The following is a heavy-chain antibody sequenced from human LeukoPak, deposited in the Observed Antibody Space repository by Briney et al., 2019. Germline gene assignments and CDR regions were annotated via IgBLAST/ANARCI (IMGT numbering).Heavy chain of an antibody. Sequence: GGSLRLSCAASGFRFDDSAMHWVRQAPGKGLGWVSGISWNSGTIAYADSVKGRFTISRDNTKNSLYLQMNSLRAEDTALYYCAKDRAQYYDNSGFTLDYWGQGTLATVSS. J-gene: IGHJ4*02. D-gene: IGHD3-22*01. CDR3: AKDRAQYYDNSGFTLDY. CDR1: GFRFDDSA. CDR2: ISWNSGTI. V-gene: IGHV3-9*01.